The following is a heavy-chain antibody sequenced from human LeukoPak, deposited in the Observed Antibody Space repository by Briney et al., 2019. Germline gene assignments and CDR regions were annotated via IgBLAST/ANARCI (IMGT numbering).Heavy chain of an antibody. CDR2: VRPNSGNT. D-gene: IGHD5-12*01. CDR3: ARAPSGYDSGEDYFDY. CDR1: GYTFTSYG. J-gene: IGHJ4*02. Sequence: GASVKVSCKASGYTFTSYGISWVRQAPGQGLEWMGWVRPNSGNTGYAQKFQGRVTMTRNTFISTAYMELSSLRSEDTAVYYCARAPSGYDSGEDYFDYWGQGTLVTVSS. V-gene: IGHV1-8*02.